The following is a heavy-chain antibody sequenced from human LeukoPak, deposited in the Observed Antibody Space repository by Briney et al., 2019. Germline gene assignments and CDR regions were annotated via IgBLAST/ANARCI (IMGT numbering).Heavy chain of an antibody. V-gene: IGHV1-18*01. CDR1: GYTFTNYI. D-gene: IGHD6-13*01. CDR2: INAYNGNT. CDR3: ARDRHIAAAVYYYYMDV. J-gene: IGHJ6*03. Sequence: ASVKVSCXASGYTFTNYIISWVRQARGQGLEWMEWINAYNGNTDYAQRVQGRVTMTTDTSTSTAYMELRSLRSDDTAVYYCARDRHIAAAVYYYYMDVWGKGTPVTVSS.